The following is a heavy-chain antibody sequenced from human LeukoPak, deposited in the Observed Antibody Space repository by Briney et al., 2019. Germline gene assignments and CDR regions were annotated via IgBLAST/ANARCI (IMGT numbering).Heavy chain of an antibody. CDR3: ARCSPGDSSNFYAVLQY. CDR2: IIPVFGTT. D-gene: IGHD3-22*01. Sequence: SVKVSFKASGGTFISYAVSWVRLTPGQGLEWLGGIIPVFGTTTYGQKFQAKVTMTADKSTNTAYLEISSLTSDDTAVYYCARCSPGDSSNFYAVLQYWGQGTQVTVST. CDR1: GGTFISYA. V-gene: IGHV1-69*06. J-gene: IGHJ4*02.